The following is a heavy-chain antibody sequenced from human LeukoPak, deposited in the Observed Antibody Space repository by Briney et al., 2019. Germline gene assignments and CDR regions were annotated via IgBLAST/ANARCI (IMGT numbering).Heavy chain of an antibody. V-gene: IGHV4-39*07. CDR2: INHSGST. Sequence: SETLSLTCTVSGGSISSSSYYWGWIRQPPGKGLEWIGEINHSGSTNYNPSLKSRVTISVDTSKNQFSLKLSSVTAADTAVYYCARSYYYDSSGYYFYWGQGTLVTVSS. CDR1: GGSISSSSYY. CDR3: ARSYYYDSSGYYFY. D-gene: IGHD3-22*01. J-gene: IGHJ4*02.